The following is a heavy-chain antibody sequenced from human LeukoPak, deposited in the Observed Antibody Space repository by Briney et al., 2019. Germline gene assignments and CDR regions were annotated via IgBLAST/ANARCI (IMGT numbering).Heavy chain of an antibody. CDR2: INPNSGGT. CDR3: ARDSSSSWRRGLDY. CDR1: GYTFTGYY. J-gene: IGHJ4*02. V-gene: IGHV1-2*04. D-gene: IGHD6-13*01. Sequence: ASVKVSCKASGYTFTGYYMHWVRQAPGQGLEWMGWINPNSGGTNYAQKFQGWVTMTRGTSISTAYMELSRLRSDDTAVYYCARDSSSSWRRGLDYWGQGTLVTVSS.